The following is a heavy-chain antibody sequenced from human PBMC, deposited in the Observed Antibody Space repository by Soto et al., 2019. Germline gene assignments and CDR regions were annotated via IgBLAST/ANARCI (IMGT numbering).Heavy chain of an antibody. J-gene: IGHJ6*02. V-gene: IGHV3-73*01. CDR1: GFTFSGSA. Sequence: PRGSLRLSCSASGFTFSGSAMHWFRQASGKGLEWVGRIRSKANSYATAYAASVKGRFTISRDDSKNTAYLQMNSLKTEDTAVYYCTRQYDFWSGSPKSYYYGMDVWGQGTTVTVSS. CDR3: TRQYDFWSGSPKSYYYGMDV. D-gene: IGHD3-3*01. CDR2: IRSKANSYAT.